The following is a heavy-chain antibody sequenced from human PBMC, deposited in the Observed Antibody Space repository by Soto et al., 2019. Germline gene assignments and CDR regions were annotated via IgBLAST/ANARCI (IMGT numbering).Heavy chain of an antibody. CDR1: GYGFACRS. V-gene: IGHV1-3*01. D-gene: IGHD1-1*01. CDR3: VRGKGMEEKYYYYGLEI. J-gene: IGHJ6*01. CDR2: INGGTGQT. Sequence: GYGFACRSLWSLRHSPGQSLEWMGWINGGTGQTKHSQRFQGRVNITRDTSASTAYMELSSLRSEATAVYYCVRGKGMEEKYYYYGLEIWGKGSTVTVSS.